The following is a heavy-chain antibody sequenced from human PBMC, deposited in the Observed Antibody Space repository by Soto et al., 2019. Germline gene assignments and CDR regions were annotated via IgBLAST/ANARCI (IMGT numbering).Heavy chain of an antibody. CDR2: IIPIFGTA. D-gene: IGHD1-1*01. CDR3: ARDPVVQDPNRFDP. Sequence: SVKVSCKASGGTFSSYAISWVRQAPGQGLEWMGGIIPIFGTANYAQKFQGRVTITADKSTSTAYMELSSLRSEDTAVYYCARDPVVQDPNRFDPWGQGTLVTVSS. J-gene: IGHJ5*02. V-gene: IGHV1-69*06. CDR1: GGTFSSYA.